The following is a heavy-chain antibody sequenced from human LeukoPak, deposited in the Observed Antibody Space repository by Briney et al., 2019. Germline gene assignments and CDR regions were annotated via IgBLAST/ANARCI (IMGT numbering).Heavy chain of an antibody. V-gene: IGHV3-53*01. J-gene: IGHJ3*01. D-gene: IGHD6-13*01. CDR2: IYYGGST. CDR1: GFTFSDHY. Sequence: GGSLRLSCAVSGFTFSDHYMDWVRQAPGKGLEWVSVIYYGGSTYYADSVKGRFTISRDSSKNTLYLQMNSLSGEDTAVYYCARTQPGYSSSLAAFDAWGEGIMVTVSS. CDR3: ARTQPGYSSSLAAFDA.